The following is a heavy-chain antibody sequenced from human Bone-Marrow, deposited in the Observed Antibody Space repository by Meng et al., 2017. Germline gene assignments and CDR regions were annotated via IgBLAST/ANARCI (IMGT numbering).Heavy chain of an antibody. J-gene: IGHJ4*02. CDR2: INWNGGST. D-gene: IGHD2-15*01. CDR3: ARAIKKGMYGYCSGGSCYTLGFDY. V-gene: IGHV3-20*04. Sequence: GESLKISCAASGFTFDDYGMSWVRQAPGKGLEWVSGINWNGGSTGYADSVKGRFTISRDNAKNSLYLQMNSLRAEDTAVYYCARAIKKGMYGYCSGGSCYTLGFDYWGQGTLVTVSS. CDR1: GFTFDDYG.